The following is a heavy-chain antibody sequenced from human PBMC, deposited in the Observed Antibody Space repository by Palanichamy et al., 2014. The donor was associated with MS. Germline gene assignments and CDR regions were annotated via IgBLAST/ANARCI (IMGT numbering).Heavy chain of an antibody. Sequence: QLQLQESGPGLVKPSETLSLTCTVSGGSISSSAYYWGWIRQPPGEGLEWIGSIYYSGNTFDNPSLKSRVTISVDSSKNQFSLRLSSVTAADTAVYYCARRVSSNWYFDYWGQGTLVTVSS. J-gene: IGHJ4*02. CDR3: ARRVSSNWYFDY. CDR2: IYYSGNT. D-gene: IGHD4-11*01. CDR1: GGSISSSAYY. V-gene: IGHV4-39*01.